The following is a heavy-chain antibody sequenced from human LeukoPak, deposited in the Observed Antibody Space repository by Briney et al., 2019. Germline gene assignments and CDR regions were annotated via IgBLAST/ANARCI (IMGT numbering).Heavy chain of an antibody. J-gene: IGHJ5*02. CDR3: ERHCGVVQSRGYSDNWFDH. V-gene: IGHV5-51*01. D-gene: IGHD3-22*01. Sequence: GESLKFSCQGSGYSFTSYWIGWVRPMPGKGLEWMGIIYPGDSDTRYIPSFQSHVTISADKSISTAYLQWISLNASDTAMYYCERHCGVVQSRGYSDNWFDHWGQGTLVTVSS. CDR2: IYPGDSDT. CDR1: GYSFTSYW.